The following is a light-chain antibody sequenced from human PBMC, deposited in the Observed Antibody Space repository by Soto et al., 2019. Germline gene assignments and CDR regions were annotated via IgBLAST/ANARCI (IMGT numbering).Light chain of an antibody. CDR2: GAS. CDR1: QGINNY. CDR3: QKYNSALYT. Sequence: DIQMTQSPSSLSASVGDRVTITCRASQGINNYLAWYQQKPGKVPKLLIHGASTLQSGVPSRFSGSGSGTDFTLTISSLQPEDFATYYCQKYNSALYTFGQGTKLEIK. V-gene: IGKV1-27*01. J-gene: IGKJ2*01.